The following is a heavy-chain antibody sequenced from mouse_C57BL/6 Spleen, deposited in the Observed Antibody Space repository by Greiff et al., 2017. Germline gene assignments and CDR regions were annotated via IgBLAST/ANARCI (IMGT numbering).Heavy chain of an antibody. CDR1: GYAFSSSW. CDR2: IYPGDGDT. J-gene: IGHJ4*01. CDR3: ARSYSKGAMDY. Sequence: QVQLQQSGPELVKPGASVKISCKASGYAFSSSWMNWVKQRPGKGLEWIGRIYPGDGDTNYNGKFKGKATLTADKSSSTAYMQLSSLTSEDSAFYFCARSYSKGAMDYWGQGTSVTVSS. D-gene: IGHD2-5*01. V-gene: IGHV1-82*01.